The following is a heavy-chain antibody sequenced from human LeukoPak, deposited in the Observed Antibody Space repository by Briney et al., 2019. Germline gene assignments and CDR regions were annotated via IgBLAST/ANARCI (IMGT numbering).Heavy chain of an antibody. V-gene: IGHV3-53*01. CDR2: IYSGGRT. D-gene: IGHD3-10*02. Sequence: GGSLRLSCAVSGFTVSNNYMNWVRQAPGKGLEWVSIIYSGGRTYYADSVKGRFTISRDNAKNSLYLQMNSLRAEDTAVYYCAELGITMIGGVWGKGTTVTISS. CDR3: AELGITMIGGV. J-gene: IGHJ6*04. CDR1: GFTVSNNY.